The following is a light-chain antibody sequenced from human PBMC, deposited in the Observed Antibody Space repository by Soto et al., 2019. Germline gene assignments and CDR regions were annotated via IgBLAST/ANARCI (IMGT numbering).Light chain of an antibody. CDR3: AAWDDSLNGYV. CDR1: SSNIGSNT. J-gene: IGLJ1*01. V-gene: IGLV1-44*01. Sequence: QSVLTQAPSASGTPGQRVTISCSGSSSNIGSNTVNWYQQLPGTAPKLLIYSNNQRPSGVPDRFSGSKSGTSASLAISGLQSEAEADYYCAAWDDSLNGYVFGTGTQLTVL. CDR2: SNN.